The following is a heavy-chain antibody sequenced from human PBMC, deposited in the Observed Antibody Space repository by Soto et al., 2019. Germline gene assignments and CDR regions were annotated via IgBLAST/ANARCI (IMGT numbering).Heavy chain of an antibody. J-gene: IGHJ4*02. D-gene: IGHD6-13*01. CDR3: AGSVAVPGTHINC. Sequence: SETLSLTCSVSGGSISGSYWRWIRQPPGKGLEWLGSVYYTGCTNYSPSLRSLVRISVDTSKNEFSLRLISVPAADTAVYFCAGSVAVPGTHINCWGQGTQV. CDR2: VYYTGCT. CDR1: GGSISGSY. V-gene: IGHV4-59*01.